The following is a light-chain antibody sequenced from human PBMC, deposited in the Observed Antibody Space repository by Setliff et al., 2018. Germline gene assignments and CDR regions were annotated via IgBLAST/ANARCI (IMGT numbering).Light chain of an antibody. Sequence: QSVLTQPRSVSGSPGQSVTISCTGTSSDVGGYDYVSWYQQHPGKAPKLMIYEVTKRPSGVPDRFSGSKSGNTASLTVSGLQAEDEADYYCISYAGSNNYVFGTGTKV. CDR3: ISYAGSNNYV. CDR2: EVT. V-gene: IGLV2-8*01. CDR1: SSDVGGYDY. J-gene: IGLJ1*01.